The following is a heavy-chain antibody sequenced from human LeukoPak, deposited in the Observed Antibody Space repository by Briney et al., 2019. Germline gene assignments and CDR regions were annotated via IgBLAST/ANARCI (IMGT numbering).Heavy chain of an antibody. CDR1: GGSISSYL. Sequence: PSETLSLTCTVPGGSISSYLWSWVRQPPGKGLEWVRYIYYSGSTNYNPSLKSRVTISVDTSKNQFSLKLSSVTAADTAVYYCAGMYSSGWYVDYWGQGTLVTVSS. D-gene: IGHD6-19*01. J-gene: IGHJ4*02. CDR2: IYYSGST. CDR3: AGMYSSGWYVDY. V-gene: IGHV4-59*01.